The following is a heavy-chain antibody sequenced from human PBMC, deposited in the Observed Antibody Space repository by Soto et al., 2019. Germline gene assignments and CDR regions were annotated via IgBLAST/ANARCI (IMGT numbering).Heavy chain of an antibody. CDR3: AKDPFLNWGFNYFDS. D-gene: IGHD7-27*01. V-gene: IGHV3-23*01. CDR2: ISGSGGKT. Sequence: PGGSLRLSCEASGFTFSNYVMTWVRHSPERGLEWVAAISGSGGKTDYADSVKGRFTVSRDNSKNTLFLNMNSLRVEDAAVYYCAKDPFLNWGFNYFDSWGQGTLVTVSS. J-gene: IGHJ5*01. CDR1: GFTFSNYV.